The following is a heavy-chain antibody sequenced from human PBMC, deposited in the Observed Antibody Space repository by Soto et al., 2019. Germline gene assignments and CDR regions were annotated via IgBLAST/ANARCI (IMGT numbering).Heavy chain of an antibody. J-gene: IGHJ6*03. D-gene: IGHD2-2*01. CDR1: GGSISSSSYY. Sequence: PSETLSLTCTVSGGSISSSSYYWGWIRQPPGKGLEWIGSIYYSGSTYYNPSLKSRVTISVDTSKNQFSLKLSSVTAADTAVYYCARRARDIVVVPAAIGYYYYYMDVWGKGTTVTVSS. V-gene: IGHV4-39*01. CDR2: IYYSGST. CDR3: ARRARDIVVVPAAIGYYYYYMDV.